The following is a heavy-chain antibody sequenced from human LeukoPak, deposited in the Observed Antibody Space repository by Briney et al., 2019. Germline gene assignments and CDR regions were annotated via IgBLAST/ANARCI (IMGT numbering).Heavy chain of an antibody. CDR2: IWHDGSNK. CDR3: ARSPGSFDY. J-gene: IGHJ4*02. Sequence: GGSLRLSCAASGFTFGSYGMHWIRQAPGKGLEWVAVIWHDGSNKYYVDSVKGRFTISRDNSRNTLYLQMNSLRAEDTAVYFCARSPGSFDYWGQGTLVTVSS. D-gene: IGHD3-10*01. V-gene: IGHV3-33*01. CDR1: GFTFGSYG.